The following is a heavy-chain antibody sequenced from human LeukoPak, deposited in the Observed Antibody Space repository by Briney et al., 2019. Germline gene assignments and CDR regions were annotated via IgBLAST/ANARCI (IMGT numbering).Heavy chain of an antibody. V-gene: IGHV4-31*03. D-gene: IGHD3-10*01. Sequence: SQTLSLTCTVSGGSISSGGYYWSWIRQHPGKGLEWIGYIYYSGSTNYNPSLKSRVTMSVDKSRNQFSLKLSSVTAADTAVYYCARGSGSYDYWGQGTLVTVSS. CDR1: GGSISSGGYY. CDR3: ARGSGSYDY. CDR2: IYYSGST. J-gene: IGHJ4*02.